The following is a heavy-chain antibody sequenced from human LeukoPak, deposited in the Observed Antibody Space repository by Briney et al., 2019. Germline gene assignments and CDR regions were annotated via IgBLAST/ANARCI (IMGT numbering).Heavy chain of an antibody. CDR3: ARQGSGRAFDI. J-gene: IGHJ3*02. Sequence: SPETRCLTCTVSGGSISSYYWNWIRHPPGKGLEWIAYMFYNVGTNYSPSLKSRLTISVDTSKNQFSLKLISVTAADTAVYFCARQGSGRAFDIWGQGTTVSPSS. CDR1: GGSISSYY. CDR2: MFYNVGT. V-gene: IGHV4-59*08.